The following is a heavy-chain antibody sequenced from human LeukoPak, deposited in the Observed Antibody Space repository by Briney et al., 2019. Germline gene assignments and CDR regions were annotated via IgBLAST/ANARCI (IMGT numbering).Heavy chain of an antibody. J-gene: IGHJ4*02. CDR3: ARLALQEVGATQTYYLDY. D-gene: IGHD1-26*01. Sequence: SETLSLTCTVSGGSISSSSYYWGWIRQPPGKGLEWIGSIYYSGSTYYNPSLKSRVTISVDTSKNQFSLKLSSVTAADTAVYHCARLALQEVGATQTYYLDYWGQGTLVTVSS. CDR1: GGSISSSSYY. CDR2: IYYSGST. V-gene: IGHV4-39*07.